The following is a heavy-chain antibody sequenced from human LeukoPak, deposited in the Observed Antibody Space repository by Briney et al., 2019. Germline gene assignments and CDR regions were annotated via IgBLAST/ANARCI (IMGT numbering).Heavy chain of an antibody. Sequence: QTGGSLRLSCAASGFTFSSYGMHWVRQAPGKGLEWGAFIRYDGSNKYYANSVKGRFTISRDNSKNTLYLQMNSLRAEDTAVYYCARLITIFGVAATVGGYWGQGTLVTVSS. CDR3: ARLITIFGVAATVGGY. J-gene: IGHJ4*02. D-gene: IGHD3-3*01. CDR2: IRYDGSNK. CDR1: GFTFSSYG. V-gene: IGHV3-30*02.